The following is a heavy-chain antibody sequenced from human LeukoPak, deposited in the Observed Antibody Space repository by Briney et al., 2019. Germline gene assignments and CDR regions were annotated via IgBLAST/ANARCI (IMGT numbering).Heavy chain of an antibody. J-gene: IGHJ4*02. CDR2: IYYSGST. D-gene: IGHD5-12*01. V-gene: IGHV4-59*01. CDR1: GGXISSYY. Sequence: PSETLSLTCTVSGGXISSYYCSWIRQPPGKGLEWIGYIYYSGSTNYNPSLKSRVTISVDTSKNQFSLKLSSVTAADTAVYYCAISEGGYSGYDLFDYWGQGTLVTVSS. CDR3: AISEGGYSGYDLFDY.